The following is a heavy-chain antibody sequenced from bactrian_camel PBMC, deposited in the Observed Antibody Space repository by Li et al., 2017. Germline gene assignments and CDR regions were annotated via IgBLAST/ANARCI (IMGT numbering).Heavy chain of an antibody. CDR3: AAGPKQRFLASAGRWTDAGGYNY. J-gene: IGHJ4*01. CDR1: GFPYNDYF. V-gene: IGHV3S40*01. Sequence: VQLVESGGGSVQAGGSLRLSCVASGFPYNDYFIAWFRQGSGTEREGVAAITTGGRGRYYADSVKGRFAISEENARKTVYLQMDSLEPEDTAKYYCAAGPKQRFLASAGRWTDAGGYNYWGQGTQVTVS. CDR2: ITTGGRGR.